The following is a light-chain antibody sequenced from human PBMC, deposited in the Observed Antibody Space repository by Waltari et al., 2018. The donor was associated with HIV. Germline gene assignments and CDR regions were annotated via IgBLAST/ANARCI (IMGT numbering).Light chain of an antibody. CDR1: QGISNS. CDR3: QQYYDSLMYT. CDR2: GAY. J-gene: IGKJ2*01. Sequence: DIQLTQSPSSLSASVGDRVTITCRASQGISNSLAWYQQKPGKAPKLLLYGAYRLQTGVPSRFSGSGSRTYFALTIRRLQPEDFATYDCQQYYDSLMYTFGQGTKLEIK. V-gene: IGKV1-NL1*01.